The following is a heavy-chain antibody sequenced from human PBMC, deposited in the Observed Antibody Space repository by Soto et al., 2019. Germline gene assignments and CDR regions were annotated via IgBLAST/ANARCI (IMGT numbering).Heavy chain of an antibody. Sequence: EVQLVESGGGLVKPGGSLRLSCAASGFTFSSYSMNWVRQAPGKGLEWVSSISSSSSYIHYADSVKGRFTISRDNAKNSLYRQMNSLRAEDTAVYYCARVRRSNGDYYGMDVWGQGTTVTVSS. CDR2: ISSSSSYI. D-gene: IGHD2-2*01. J-gene: IGHJ6*02. V-gene: IGHV3-21*01. CDR1: GFTFSSYS. CDR3: ARVRRSNGDYYGMDV.